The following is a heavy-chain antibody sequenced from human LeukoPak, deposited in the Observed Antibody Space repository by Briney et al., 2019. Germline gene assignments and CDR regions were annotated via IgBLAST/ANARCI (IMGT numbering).Heavy chain of an antibody. V-gene: IGHV4-31*03. D-gene: IGHD3-10*01. CDR1: GGSISSGGYY. CDR3: ARDGGSGNSSY. CDR2: IYYSGST. Sequence: SETLSLTCTVSGGSISSGGYYWSWIRQRPGKGLEWIGYIYYSGSTYYNPSLKSRVTISVDTSKNQFSLKLSSVTAADTAVYYCARDGGSGNSSYWGQGTLVTVSS. J-gene: IGHJ4*02.